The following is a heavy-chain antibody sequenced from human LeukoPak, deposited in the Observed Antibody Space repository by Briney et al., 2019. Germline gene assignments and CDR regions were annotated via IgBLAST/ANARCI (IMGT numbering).Heavy chain of an antibody. CDR3: ARDREWELQAPTALGKRDAFDI. CDR2: INPSGGST. J-gene: IGHJ3*02. D-gene: IGHD1-26*01. V-gene: IGHV1-46*01. CDR1: GYTFTSYY. Sequence: ASVKVSCKASGYTFTSYYMHWVRQAPGQGLEWMGIINPSGGSTSYAQKFQGRVTMTRDTSTSTVYMELSSLRSEDTAVYYCARDREWELQAPTALGKRDAFDIWGQGTMVTVSS.